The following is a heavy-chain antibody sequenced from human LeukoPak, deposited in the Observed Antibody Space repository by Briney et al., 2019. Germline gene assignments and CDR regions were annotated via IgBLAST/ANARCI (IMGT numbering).Heavy chain of an antibody. CDR1: GGSISSSSYY. V-gene: IGHV4-39*07. CDR3: ARGRSRYCSSTSCLRGMDV. D-gene: IGHD2-2*01. Sequence: PSETLSLTCTVSGGSISSSSYYWGWIRQPPGKGLEWIGSIYYSGSTYYNPSLKSRVTISVDTSKNQLSLKLSSLTAADTAVYYCARGRSRYCSSTSCLRGMDVWGHGTTVTVSS. CDR2: IYYSGST. J-gene: IGHJ6*02.